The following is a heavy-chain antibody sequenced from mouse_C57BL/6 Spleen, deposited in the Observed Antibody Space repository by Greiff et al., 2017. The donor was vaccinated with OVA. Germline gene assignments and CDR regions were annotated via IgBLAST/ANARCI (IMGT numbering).Heavy chain of an antibody. V-gene: IGHV5-17*01. D-gene: IGHD2-3*01. Sequence: EVKLMESGGGLVKPGGSLKLSCAASGFTFSDYGMHWVRQAPEKGLEWVAYISSGSSTIYYADTVKGRFTISRDNAKNTLFLQMTSLRSEDTAMYYCARGGDDGYYYYAMDYWGQGTSVTVSS. CDR2: ISSGSSTI. J-gene: IGHJ4*01. CDR3: ARGGDDGYYYYAMDY. CDR1: GFTFSDYG.